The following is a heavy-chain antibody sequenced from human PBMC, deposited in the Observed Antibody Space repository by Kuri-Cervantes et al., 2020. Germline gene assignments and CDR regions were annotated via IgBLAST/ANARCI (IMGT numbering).Heavy chain of an antibody. CDR3: ARSFYDILTGYSRFDY. V-gene: IGHV4-34*01. CDR2: INHSGSS. Sequence: SETLSLTCAVYGGSFSGYYWSWIRQPPGKGLEWIGEINHSGSSNYNPSLKIRVTISVDTSKNQFSLKLSSVTAADTAVYYCARSFYDILTGYSRFDYWGQGTLVTVSS. D-gene: IGHD3-9*01. J-gene: IGHJ4*02. CDR1: GGSFSGYY.